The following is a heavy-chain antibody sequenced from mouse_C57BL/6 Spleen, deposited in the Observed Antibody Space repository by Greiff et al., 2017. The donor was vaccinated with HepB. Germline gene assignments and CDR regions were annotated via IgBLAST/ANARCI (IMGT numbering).Heavy chain of an antibody. J-gene: IGHJ2*01. CDR2: ISDGGSYT. D-gene: IGHD2-5*01. CDR3: AAYYSNLFDY. V-gene: IGHV5-4*03. CDR1: GFTFSSYA. Sequence: EVKLQESGGGLVKPGGSLKLSCAASGFTFSSYAMSWVRQTPEKRLEWVATISDGGSYTYYPDNVKGRFTISRDNAKNNLYLQMSHLKSEDTAMYYCAAYYSNLFDYWGQGTTLTVSS.